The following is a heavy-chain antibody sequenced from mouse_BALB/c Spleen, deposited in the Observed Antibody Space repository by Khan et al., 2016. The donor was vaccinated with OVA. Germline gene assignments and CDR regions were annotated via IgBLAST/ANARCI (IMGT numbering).Heavy chain of an antibody. V-gene: IGHV3-2*02. CDR3: ARVYGGDFDY. CDR2: ISYNGNT. CDR1: GYSITTDYA. D-gene: IGHD1-1*01. Sequence: LQQSGPGLVKPSQSLSLTCTVTGYSITTDYAWNWIRQFPGNKLEWMGFISYNGNTKYNPSLKSRISITRDTSKNHFFLQLKSVTTEDTARYYGARVYGGDFDYWGQGTTLTVSS. J-gene: IGHJ2*01.